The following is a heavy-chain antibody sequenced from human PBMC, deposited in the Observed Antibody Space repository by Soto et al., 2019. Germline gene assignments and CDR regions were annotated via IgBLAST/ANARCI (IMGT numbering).Heavy chain of an antibody. J-gene: IGHJ4*02. CDR2: IYYSGST. D-gene: IGHD3-3*01. CDR3: ARSPADFWSGYYATYFDY. CDR1: GGSISSYY. V-gene: IGHV4-59*01. Sequence: SETLSLTCTVSGGSISSYYWSWIRQPPGKELEWIGYIYYSGSTNYNPSLKSRVTISVDTSKNQFSLKLSSVTAADTAVYYCARSPADFWSGYYATYFDYWGQGTLVTVSS.